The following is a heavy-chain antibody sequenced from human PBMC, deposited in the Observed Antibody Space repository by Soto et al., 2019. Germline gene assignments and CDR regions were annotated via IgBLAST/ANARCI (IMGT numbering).Heavy chain of an antibody. D-gene: IGHD6-6*01. Sequence: PGGSLRLSCAASGFTFSGSAIHWVRQASGKGLEWVARIRTKSNGYATTYAASVKGRFTISRDDSKNMAYLQMNGLKTEDTAMYYCYRVEYVTSSPIGWGQGTLVTVSS. CDR1: GFTFSGSA. CDR3: YRVEYVTSSPIG. V-gene: IGHV3-73*01. J-gene: IGHJ4*02. CDR2: IRTKSNGYAT.